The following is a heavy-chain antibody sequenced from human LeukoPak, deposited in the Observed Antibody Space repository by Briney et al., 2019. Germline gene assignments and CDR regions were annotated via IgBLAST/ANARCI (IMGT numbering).Heavy chain of an antibody. V-gene: IGHV3-66*01. CDR1: GFTVSSNY. CDR2: IYSGGST. CDR3: AKAGAFGVVTYYFDY. Sequence: GGSLRLSCAASGFTVSSNYMSWVRQAPGKGLEWVSVIYSGGSTYYADSVKGRFTISRDNSKNTLYLQMNSLRAEDTAVYYCAKAGAFGVVTYYFDYWGQGTLVTVSS. D-gene: IGHD3-3*01. J-gene: IGHJ4*02.